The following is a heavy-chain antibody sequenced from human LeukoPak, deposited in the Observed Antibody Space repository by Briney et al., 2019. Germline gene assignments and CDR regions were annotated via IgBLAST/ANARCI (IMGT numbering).Heavy chain of an antibody. CDR3: AKDRRYDSSGYDY. CDR1: GFTFDDYA. J-gene: IGHJ4*02. Sequence: PGRSLRLSCAASGFTFDDYAMHWVRHAPGKGLEWVSGISWNSGSIGYADSVKGRFTISRDNAKNSLYLQMNSLRAEDTALYYCAKDRRYDSSGYDYWGQGTLVTVSS. CDR2: ISWNSGSI. D-gene: IGHD3-22*01. V-gene: IGHV3-9*01.